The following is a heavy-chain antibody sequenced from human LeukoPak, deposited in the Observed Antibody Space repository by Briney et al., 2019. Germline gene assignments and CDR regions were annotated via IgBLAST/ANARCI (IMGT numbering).Heavy chain of an antibody. CDR2: IYYSGST. V-gene: IGHV4-59*01. CDR1: GGSTSSYY. Sequence: SETLSLTWTVSGGSTSSYYWSWIRQPPGKGLEWIGYIYYSGSTNYNPSLKSRVTISVDTSKNQFSLKLSSVTAADTAVYYCARGKELPSYWGQGTLVTVSS. CDR3: ARGKELPSY. J-gene: IGHJ4*02. D-gene: IGHD5-24*01.